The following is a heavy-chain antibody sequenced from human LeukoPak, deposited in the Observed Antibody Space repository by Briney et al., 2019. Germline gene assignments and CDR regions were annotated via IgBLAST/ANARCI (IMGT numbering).Heavy chain of an antibody. J-gene: IGHJ6*04. CDR3: AKDLKGVRGVNYYYGMDV. CDR1: GFTFSSYG. D-gene: IGHD3-10*01. CDR2: ISYDGSNK. Sequence: GGSLRLSCAASGFTFSSYGMHWVRQAPGKGLEWVAVISYDGSNKYYADSVKGRFTISRDNSKNTLYLQMNSLRAEDTAVYYCAKDLKGVRGVNYYYGMDVWGKGTTVTVSS. V-gene: IGHV3-30*18.